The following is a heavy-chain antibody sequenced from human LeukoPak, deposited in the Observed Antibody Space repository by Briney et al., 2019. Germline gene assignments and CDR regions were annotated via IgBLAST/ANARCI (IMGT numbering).Heavy chain of an antibody. V-gene: IGHV3-30*04. CDR1: GFTFSSYA. J-gene: IGHJ3*02. CDR2: ISYDGSNK. D-gene: IGHD3-10*01. Sequence: GGSLRLSCAASGFTFSSYAMHWVRQAPGKGLEWVAVISYDGSNKYYADSVKGRFTISRDNSKNTLYLQMNSLGAEDTAVYYCARIAEWFGGPDAFDIWGQGTMVTVSS. CDR3: ARIAEWFGGPDAFDI.